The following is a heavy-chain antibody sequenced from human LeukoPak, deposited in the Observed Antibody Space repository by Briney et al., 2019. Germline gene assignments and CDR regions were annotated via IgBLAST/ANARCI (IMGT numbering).Heavy chain of an antibody. Sequence: GGSLRLSCAAFAFTFSDYYMSWIRQAPGKGLEWVSYISNSGSTIFYADSVKGRFTISRDNAENSLYLQMNSLRAEDTAVYYCAREAKCSGGSCYVDYWGQGTLVTVSS. CDR3: AREAKCSGGSCYVDY. CDR1: AFTFSDYY. J-gene: IGHJ4*02. D-gene: IGHD2-15*01. CDR2: ISNSGSTI. V-gene: IGHV3-11*01.